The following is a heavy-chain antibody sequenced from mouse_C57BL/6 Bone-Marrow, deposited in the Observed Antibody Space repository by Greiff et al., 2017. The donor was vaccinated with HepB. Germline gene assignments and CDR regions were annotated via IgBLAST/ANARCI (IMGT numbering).Heavy chain of an antibody. Sequence: VQLQESGAELVRPGTSVKVSCKASGYAFTNYLIEWVKQRPGQGLEWIGVINPGSGGTNYNEKFKGKATLTADKSSSTAYMQLSSLTSEDSAVYFCARGHQAGDYWGQGTTLTVSS. D-gene: IGHD3-2*02. J-gene: IGHJ2*01. V-gene: IGHV1-54*01. CDR2: INPGSGGT. CDR1: GYAFTNYL. CDR3: ARGHQAGDY.